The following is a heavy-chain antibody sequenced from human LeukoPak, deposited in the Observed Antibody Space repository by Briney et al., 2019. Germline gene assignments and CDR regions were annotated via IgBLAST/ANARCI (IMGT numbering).Heavy chain of an antibody. CDR1: GFRFSSYS. Sequence: PGGSLRLSCAASGFRFSSYSMNWVRQAPGKGLEWVSSISSSSTTIYYADSVKGRFTISRDNAKNSLYLRMNSLRAEDTAVYYRASGTTRLDYFDYWGQGTLVTVSS. CDR2: ISSSSTTI. CDR3: ASGTTRLDYFDY. D-gene: IGHD1-1*01. J-gene: IGHJ4*02. V-gene: IGHV3-48*04.